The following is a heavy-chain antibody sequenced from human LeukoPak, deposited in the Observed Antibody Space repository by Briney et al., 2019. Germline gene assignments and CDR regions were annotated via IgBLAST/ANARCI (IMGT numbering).Heavy chain of an antibody. CDR2: IRSSIYGGTP. CDR1: GFTFREFA. V-gene: IGHV3-49*03. J-gene: IGHJ5*02. CDR3: VRNHRHWFDP. Sequence: GGSLRLSCTSSGFTFREFAVSWFRQAPGKGLEWIGFIRSSIYGGTPKAAASVKGRFTVSRDDSKNSLYLQMNSLKPEDTAVYYCVRNHRHWFDPWGQGTLVTVSS.